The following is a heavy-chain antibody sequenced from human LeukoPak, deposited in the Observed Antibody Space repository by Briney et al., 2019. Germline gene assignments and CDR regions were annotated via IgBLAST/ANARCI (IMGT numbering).Heavy chain of an antibody. CDR3: ARLGGSPPYFDY. V-gene: IGHV3-73*01. D-gene: IGHD3-16*01. CDR1: RFSFSGSA. J-gene: IGHJ4*02. CDR2: IIRKGNDYET. Sequence: GGSLRLSCAASRFSFSGSAIHWVPQASGKGRGWVGHIIRKGNDYETAYTASVKSRFTISRDDSKNTAFLQMYRLKTDDTAVYFCARLGGSPPYFDYWGQGTLVTVSS.